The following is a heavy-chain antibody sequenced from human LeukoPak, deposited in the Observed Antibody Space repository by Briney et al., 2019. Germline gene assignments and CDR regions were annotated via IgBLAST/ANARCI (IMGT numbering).Heavy chain of an antibody. D-gene: IGHD2-2*01. CDR3: TADRPGVLGSGTTCSFDY. CDR1: GISFRDAW. Sequence: GGSLRLSCVASGISFRDAWMSWVRQAPGKGLEWVGRVKSAPAGGAIDYAAPVKGRFTISRDDSKNTQWLQMNSLTTEDAALYYCTADRPGVLGSGTTCSFDYWGQGSLLTVSS. V-gene: IGHV3-15*01. CDR2: VKSAPAGGAI. J-gene: IGHJ4*02.